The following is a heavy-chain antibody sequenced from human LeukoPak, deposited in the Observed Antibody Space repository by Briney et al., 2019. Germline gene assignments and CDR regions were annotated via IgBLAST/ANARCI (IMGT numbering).Heavy chain of an antibody. CDR2: MNPNSGNT. CDR3: ARGRRSSGSSYGY. J-gene: IGHJ4*02. D-gene: IGHD3-10*01. V-gene: IGHV1-8*01. CDR1: GYTFTSYD. Sequence: GSVKVSCKASGYTFTSYDINWVRQATGQGLEWMGWMNPNSGNTGYAQKFQGRVTMTRNTSIGTAYMELSSLRSEDTAVYYCARGRRSSGSSYGYWGQGTLVTVSS.